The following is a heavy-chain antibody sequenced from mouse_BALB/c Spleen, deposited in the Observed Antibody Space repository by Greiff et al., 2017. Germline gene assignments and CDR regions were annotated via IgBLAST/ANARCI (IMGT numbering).Heavy chain of an antibody. J-gene: IGHJ3*01. CDR2: INPSTGYT. V-gene: IGHV1-7*01. CDR1: GYTFTSYW. D-gene: IGHD2-3*01. CDR3: SRSDDGYYEGFAY. Sequence: QVHVKQSGAELAKPGASVKMSCKASGYTFTSYWMHWVKQRPGQGLEWIGYINPSTGYTEYNQKFKDKATLTADKSSSTAYMQLSSLTSEDSAVYYCSRSDDGYYEGFAYWGQGTLVTVSA.